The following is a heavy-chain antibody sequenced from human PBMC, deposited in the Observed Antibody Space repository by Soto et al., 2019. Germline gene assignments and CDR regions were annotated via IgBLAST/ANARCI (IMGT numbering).Heavy chain of an antibody. D-gene: IGHD2-2*01. CDR3: ARGRGYCSSTSCHPLYFDY. J-gene: IGHJ4*02. V-gene: IGHV4-34*01. CDR1: GGSFSGYY. CDR2: INHSGST. Sequence: LETLSLTCAVYGGSFSGYYWSWIRQPPGKGLEWIGEINHSGSTNYNPSLKSRVTISVDTSKNQFSLKLSSVTAADTAVYYCARGRGYCSSTSCHPLYFDYWGQGTLVTVS.